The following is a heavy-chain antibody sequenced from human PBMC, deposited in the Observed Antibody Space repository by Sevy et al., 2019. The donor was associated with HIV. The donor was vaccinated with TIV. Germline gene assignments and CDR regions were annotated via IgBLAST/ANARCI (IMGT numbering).Heavy chain of an antibody. V-gene: IGHV3-9*01. CDR1: GFNFNDYA. J-gene: IGHJ6*02. D-gene: IGHD3-16*01. CDR3: AKDLAQGGTLNFYYYGMDF. CDR2: INWFGTII. Sequence: GGSLRLSCIASGFNFNDYAMHWVRQVPGKGLEWVSGINWFGTIIGYGDSVKGRFTISRDNARESVYLEMNSLSPEDTALYYCAKDLAQGGTLNFYYYGMDFWGQGTTVTVSS.